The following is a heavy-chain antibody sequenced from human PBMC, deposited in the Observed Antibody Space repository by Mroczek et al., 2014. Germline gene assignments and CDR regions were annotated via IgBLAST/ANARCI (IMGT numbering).Heavy chain of an antibody. CDR1: GGSISSGGYY. CDR3: ARGSPGIYCSSTSCPENNWFDP. CDR2: IYYSGST. J-gene: IGHJ5*02. D-gene: IGHD2-2*01. Sequence: QVQLQQWGPGLVKPSQTLSLTCTVSGGSISSGGYYWSWIRQHPGKGLEWIGYIYYSGSTYYNPSLKSRVTISVDTSKNQFSLKLSSVTAADTAVYYCARGSPGIYCSSTSCPENNWFDPWGQGTLVTVSS. V-gene: IGHV4-31*03.